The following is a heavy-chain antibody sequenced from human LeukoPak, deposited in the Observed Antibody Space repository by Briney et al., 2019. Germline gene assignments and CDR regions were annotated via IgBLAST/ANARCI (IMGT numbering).Heavy chain of an antibody. CDR1: GFTFSHYA. J-gene: IGHJ5*02. CDR3: AKLTGFDP. V-gene: IGHV3-23*01. Sequence: GGSLRLSCAASGFTFSHYAMTWVRQGPGQGLEWVSTVSESGDSIYYADSVKGRFIISRDNSKNTLYLQMNSLRAEDTAVYYCAKLTGFDPWGQGTLVTVSS. CDR2: VSESGDSI. D-gene: IGHD3-16*01.